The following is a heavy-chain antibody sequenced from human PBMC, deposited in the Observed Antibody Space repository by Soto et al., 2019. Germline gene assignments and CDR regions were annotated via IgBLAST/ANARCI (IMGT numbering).Heavy chain of an antibody. CDR3: ARGLSGPAPDFDY. CDR2: IYYSGST. Sequence: SETLSLTCTVSGGSISSYYWSWIRQPPGKGLEWIGYIYYSGSTNYNPSLKSRVTISVDTSKNQFSLKLSSVTAADTAVYYCARGLSGPAPDFDYWGQGTLVTVSS. J-gene: IGHJ4*02. V-gene: IGHV4-59*01. D-gene: IGHD3-10*01. CDR1: GGSISSYY.